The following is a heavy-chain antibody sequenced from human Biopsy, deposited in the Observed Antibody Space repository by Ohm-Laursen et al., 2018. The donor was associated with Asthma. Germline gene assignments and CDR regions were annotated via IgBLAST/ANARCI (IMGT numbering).Heavy chain of an antibody. J-gene: IGHJ6*02. CDR3: ASGPQWSGLDI. V-gene: IGHV4-34*01. Sequence: SDTLSLTCALNRGPFRGYVWAWIRQPPGKGLEWIGEIPQGGATTVNPSPKSRVTILMDPSKSQLYLSLRSLTAADTAVYYCASGPQWSGLDIWGQGTTVTVSS. CDR1: RGPFRGYV. CDR2: IPQGGAT. D-gene: IGHD2-8*01.